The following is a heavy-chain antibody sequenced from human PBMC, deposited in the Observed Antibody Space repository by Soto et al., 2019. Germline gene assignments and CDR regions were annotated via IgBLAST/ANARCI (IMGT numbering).Heavy chain of an antibody. V-gene: IGHV3-43*01. CDR3: AKDSGSGWSDY. J-gene: IGHJ4*02. Sequence: PGGSLRLSCAASGFTLDDYTMHWVRQAPWKGLEWVSLISWDGGSTYYADSVKGRFTISRDNSKNSLYLQMNSLRTEDTASYYCAKDSGSGWSDYWGKGTLVTVST. D-gene: IGHD6-19*01. CDR2: ISWDGGST. CDR1: GFTLDDYT.